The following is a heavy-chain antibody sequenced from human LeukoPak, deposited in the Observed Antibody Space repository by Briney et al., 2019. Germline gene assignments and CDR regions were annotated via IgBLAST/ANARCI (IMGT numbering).Heavy chain of an antibody. CDR3: ARDGEPDCGDYYYFDH. D-gene: IGHD1-14*01. J-gene: IGHJ4*02. CDR1: GFTFSTYW. CDR2: INQDGNEK. V-gene: IGHV3-7*01. Sequence: PGGSLRLSCGGSGFTFSTYWMTWVRQAPGKGLEWVANINQDGNEKYYVDSVKGRFTVSRDNAKSSLYLQMNSLRVEDTAVYYCARDGEPDCGDYYYFDHWGQGTLVTVSS.